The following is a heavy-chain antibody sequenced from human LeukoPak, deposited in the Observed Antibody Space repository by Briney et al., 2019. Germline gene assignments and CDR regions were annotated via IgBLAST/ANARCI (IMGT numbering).Heavy chain of an antibody. CDR1: GFTFSNYG. Sequence: PGGSLRLSCGASGFTFSNYGMLWVRQAPGKGLEWVAFIRYDGNNKLYADSMKGRFTISRDNARNSLDLQMNSLRAEDTAVYYCARGPMLRGVIIRRSKSGYFDYWGQGTLVTVSS. D-gene: IGHD3-10*01. CDR3: ARGPMLRGVIIRRSKSGYFDY. V-gene: IGHV3-30*02. J-gene: IGHJ4*02. CDR2: IRYDGNNK.